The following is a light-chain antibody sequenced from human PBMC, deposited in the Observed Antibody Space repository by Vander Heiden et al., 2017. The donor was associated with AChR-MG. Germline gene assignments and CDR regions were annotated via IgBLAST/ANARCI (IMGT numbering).Light chain of an antibody. V-gene: IGLV1-44*01. J-gene: IGLJ1*01. CDR2: SDD. CDR1: SPNIGSNA. Sequence: SVLAQPPSASGTPGQRATVSCSGRSPNIGSNAVNWYQQVPGRAPKLLIHSDDHRPSGVPDRFSGSRSGTSASLAITGLQSEDEAVYYCATWDDSLTAYFFGPGTTVTVL. CDR3: ATWDDSLTAYF.